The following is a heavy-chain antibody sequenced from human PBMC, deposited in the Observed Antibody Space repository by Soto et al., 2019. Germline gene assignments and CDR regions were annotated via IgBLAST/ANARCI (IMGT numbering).Heavy chain of an antibody. D-gene: IGHD6-13*01. CDR2: IDYDGVNK. CDR1: GFTFYNYA. J-gene: IGHJ6*02. CDR3: AKGRVRIAAAGPNYYYYGMDV. V-gene: IGHV3-23*01. Sequence: GGSLRLSCAASGFTFYNYAMNWVRQAPGKGLEWVATIDYDGVNKHYADSVKGRFTVSRDNSKDTVDLQMNSLRAEDTAVYYCAKGRVRIAAAGPNYYYYGMDVWGQGTTVTVSS.